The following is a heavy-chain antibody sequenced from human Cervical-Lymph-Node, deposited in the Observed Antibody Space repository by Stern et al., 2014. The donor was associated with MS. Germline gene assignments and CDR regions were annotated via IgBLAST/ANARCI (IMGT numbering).Heavy chain of an antibody. CDR2: LIPIFGTA. D-gene: IGHD4-17*01. Sequence: QVQLVQSGPEVQKPGSSVMVSCKASGGSSSNSATSWVRQAPGQGLEWLGGLIPIFGTANYAQKFHDRVKITADESTSTSYMELSSLTSEDTAVYFCARSIDFGDYGPLDYWGQGTLVIVSS. J-gene: IGHJ4*02. V-gene: IGHV1-69*01. CDR1: GGSSSNSA. CDR3: ARSIDFGDYGPLDY.